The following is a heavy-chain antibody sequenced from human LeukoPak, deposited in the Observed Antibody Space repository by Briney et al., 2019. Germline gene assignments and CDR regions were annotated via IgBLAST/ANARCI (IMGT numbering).Heavy chain of an antibody. J-gene: IGHJ5*02. CDR1: GFTFSSYS. D-gene: IGHD5-18*01. V-gene: IGHV3-21*01. CDR2: ITSSSDYV. CDR3: AREFKSGYGMWA. Sequence: GGSLRLSCTASGFTFSSYSMNWVRQARGKGLEWVSSITSSSDYVYYADSVKGRFTISRDNAENSLHLQMNSLRADDTAVYYCAREFKSGYGMWAWGQGTLVTVSS.